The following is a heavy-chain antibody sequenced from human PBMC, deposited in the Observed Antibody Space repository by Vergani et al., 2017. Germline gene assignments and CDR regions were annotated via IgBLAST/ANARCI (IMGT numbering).Heavy chain of an antibody. CDR2: TRPHEDGA. V-gene: IGHV3-30*02. Sequence: QVQLVESGGGVVQPGGSMRLSCSASGLTLSSYGVHWVRQAPGRGLESVTFTRPHEDGAFYSASVRGRFTVSRDNSMNTLYLEMNRLNVDDTAIYYCGKTQGTVVGTWWFDPWGQGTPVTVSS. CDR3: GKTQGTVVGTWWFDP. CDR1: GLTLSSYG. D-gene: IGHD1-7*01. J-gene: IGHJ5*02.